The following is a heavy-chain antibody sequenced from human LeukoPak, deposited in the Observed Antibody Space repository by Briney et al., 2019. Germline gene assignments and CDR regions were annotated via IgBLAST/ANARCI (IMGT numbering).Heavy chain of an antibody. CDR3: AKGPSGSYSFDY. Sequence: GGSLRLSCSASGFTFSSYAMHWVRQAPGKGLEWVSTVVGSGSGTYYADSVKGRFTISRDNSKNTLYLQMNSLRAEDTAVYYCAKGPSGSYSFDYWGQGTLVTVSS. V-gene: IGHV3-23*01. D-gene: IGHD1-26*01. CDR1: GFTFSSYA. CDR2: VVGSGSGT. J-gene: IGHJ4*02.